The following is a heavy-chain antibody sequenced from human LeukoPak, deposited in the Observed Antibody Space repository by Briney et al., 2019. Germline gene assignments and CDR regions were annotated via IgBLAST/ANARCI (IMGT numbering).Heavy chain of an antibody. CDR2: ISYSGST. J-gene: IGHJ4*02. CDR3: ARVGRGVHTWGSYSFDQ. Sequence: SETLSLTCTVSGDSISSYSWTWIRQPPGKGLEWIGFISYSGSTRYDASFESRVTISIDTSNNQFSMKLTSVTAADTARYYCARVGRGVHTWGSYSFDQWGQGALVTVSS. D-gene: IGHD3-16*01. CDR1: GDSISSYS. V-gene: IGHV4-59*01.